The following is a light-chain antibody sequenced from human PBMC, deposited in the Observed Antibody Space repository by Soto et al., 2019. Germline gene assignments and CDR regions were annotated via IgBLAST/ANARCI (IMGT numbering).Light chain of an antibody. CDR3: QQYAASPRT. CDR1: QSVSSNY. CDR2: GAS. J-gene: IGKJ1*01. Sequence: EIVLTQSPGTLSLSPRERATLSCRASQSVSSNYLAWYQHKPGQAPRLLIYGASSRAPGIPDRFSGSGSGTDFTLTITRLEPEDFAVYYGQQYAASPRTFGQGTQVEVK. V-gene: IGKV3-20*01.